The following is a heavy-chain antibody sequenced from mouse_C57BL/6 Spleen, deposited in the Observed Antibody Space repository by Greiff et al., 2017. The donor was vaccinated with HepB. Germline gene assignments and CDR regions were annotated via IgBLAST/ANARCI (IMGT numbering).Heavy chain of an antibody. V-gene: IGHV5-17*01. Sequence: EVKVEESGGGLVKPGGSLKLSCAASGFTFSDYGMHWVRQAPEKGLEWVAYISSGSSTIYYADTVKGRFTISRDNAKNTLFLQMTSLRSEDTAMYYCARGYGNRLYFDYWGQGTTLTVSS. D-gene: IGHD2-1*01. CDR3: ARGYGNRLYFDY. J-gene: IGHJ2*01. CDR1: GFTFSDYG. CDR2: ISSGSSTI.